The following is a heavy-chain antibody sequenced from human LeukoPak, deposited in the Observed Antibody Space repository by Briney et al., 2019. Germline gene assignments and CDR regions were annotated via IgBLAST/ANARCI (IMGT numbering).Heavy chain of an antibody. CDR2: MNPNTAGT. CDR3: ARGVSSSWFSSWFDS. D-gene: IGHD3-22*01. V-gene: IGHV1-2*02. J-gene: IGHJ5*01. CDR1: GYNFIDYY. Sequence: ASVKVSCKTSGYNFIDYYTNWVRHAPGQGLEWMAWMNPNTAGTKFAQRFQGRVTMTRDTSISTAYMELSRLTSDDTAVYYCARGVSSSWFSSWFDSWGQGTLVSVSS.